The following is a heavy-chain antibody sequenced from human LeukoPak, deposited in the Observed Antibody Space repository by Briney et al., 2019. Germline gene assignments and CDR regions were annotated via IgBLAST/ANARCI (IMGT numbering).Heavy chain of an antibody. CDR3: ARVVAAAGTKKYYGMDV. D-gene: IGHD6-13*01. J-gene: IGHJ6*02. V-gene: IGHV4-59*08. Sequence: SETLSLTCTVSGGSISSYYWSWIRQPPGKGLEWIGYIYYSGSTNYNPSLKSRVTISVDTSKNQFSLKLSSVTAADTAVYYCARVVAAAGTKKYYGMDVWGQGTTVTVSS. CDR2: IYYSGST. CDR1: GGSISSYY.